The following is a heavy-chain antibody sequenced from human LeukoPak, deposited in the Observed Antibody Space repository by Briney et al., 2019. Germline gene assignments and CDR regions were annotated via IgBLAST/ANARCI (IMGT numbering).Heavy chain of an antibody. D-gene: IGHD3-10*01. CDR1: GFTLSSYG. Sequence: GGSLRLSCAASGFTLSSYGMHWVRQAPGKGLEWVAFIRYDGSNKYYADSVKGGFTISRDNSKNTLYLQMNRLRAEDTAVYYCAKELWFGEFIDYWGQGTLVTVSS. CDR3: AKELWFGEFIDY. V-gene: IGHV3-30*02. CDR2: IRYDGSNK. J-gene: IGHJ4*02.